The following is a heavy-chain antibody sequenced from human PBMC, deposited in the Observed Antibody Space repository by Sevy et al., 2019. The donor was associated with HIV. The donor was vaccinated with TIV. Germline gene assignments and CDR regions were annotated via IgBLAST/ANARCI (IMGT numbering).Heavy chain of an antibody. Sequence: GGSLRLSCAASGFTLRTYWMHWVRQAPGKGLVWVSRINTDESSTSYADSVKGRFTISRDNAKNTLYLQMNSLRAEDTAVYYCAGHFYGSGSYLDYWGQGALVTVSS. D-gene: IGHD3-10*01. V-gene: IGHV3-74*01. CDR3: AGHFYGSGSYLDY. CDR1: GFTLRTYW. J-gene: IGHJ4*02. CDR2: INTDESST.